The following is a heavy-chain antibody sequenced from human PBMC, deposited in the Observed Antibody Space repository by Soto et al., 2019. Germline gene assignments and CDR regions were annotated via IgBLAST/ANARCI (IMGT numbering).Heavy chain of an antibody. CDR2: IHHSGST. D-gene: IGHD3-3*01. V-gene: IGHV4-34*01. Sequence: PWETLSLTCALYVGSFDGYYWSCIRHSPGKWLEWIGEIHHSGSTKYNPSLKSRVSLSVDTSTKQFSLKMTSMTAADRGVYYCARGVDYWSGYIFWGQGTPVPVSS. CDR1: VGSFDGYY. J-gene: IGHJ4*02. CDR3: ARGVDYWSGYIF.